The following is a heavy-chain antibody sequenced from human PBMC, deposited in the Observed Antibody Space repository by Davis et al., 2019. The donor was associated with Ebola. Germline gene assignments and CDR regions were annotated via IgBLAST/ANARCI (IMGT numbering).Heavy chain of an antibody. J-gene: IGHJ3*02. V-gene: IGHV4-38-2*02. CDR1: GGSISSGYY. CDR2: IYHSGST. CDR3: ARGGYYDSSGYDAFDI. Sequence: PSETLSLTCTVSGGSISSGYYWGWIRQPPGKGLEWIGSIYHSGSTYYNPSLKSRVTISVDTSKNQFSLKLSSVTAADTAVYYCARGGYYDSSGYDAFDIWGQGTMVTVSS. D-gene: IGHD3-22*01.